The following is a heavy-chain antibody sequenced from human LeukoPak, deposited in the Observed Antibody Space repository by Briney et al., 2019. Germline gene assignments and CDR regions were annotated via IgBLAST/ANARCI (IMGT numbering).Heavy chain of an antibody. D-gene: IGHD3-22*01. CDR2: ISAHNGNT. CDR1: GYTFTSYG. V-gene: IGHV1-18*01. Sequence: ASVKVSCKASGYTFTSYGISWVRQAPGQGLEWMGWISAHNGNTNYAQKLQGRVTMTTDTSTSTAYMELRSLRSDDTAVYYCASLYSSGYYNWFDPWGQGTPVTVSS. CDR3: ASLYSSGYYNWFDP. J-gene: IGHJ5*02.